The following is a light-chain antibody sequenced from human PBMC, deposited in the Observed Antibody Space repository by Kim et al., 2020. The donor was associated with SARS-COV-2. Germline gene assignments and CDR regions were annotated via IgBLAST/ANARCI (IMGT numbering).Light chain of an antibody. CDR3: QAWDSSTVV. CDR1: KLGDKY. Sequence: SVSPGQTASITCPGDKLGDKYACWYQQKPGQSAVLVIYQDSKRPSGIPERLSGSNSGNTATLTISGTQAMDEADYYCQAWDSSTVVFGGGTQLTVL. CDR2: QDS. V-gene: IGLV3-1*01. J-gene: IGLJ2*01.